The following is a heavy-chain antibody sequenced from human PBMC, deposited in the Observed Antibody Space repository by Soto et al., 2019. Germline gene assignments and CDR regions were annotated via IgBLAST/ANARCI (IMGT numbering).Heavy chain of an antibody. D-gene: IGHD6-13*01. V-gene: IGHV3-33*01. J-gene: IGHJ4*02. CDR2: IWYDGSNK. CDR1: GFTFSSYG. Sequence: QVQLVESGGGVVQPGRSLRLSCAASGFTFSSYGMHWVRQAPGKGLEWVAVIWYDGSNKYYADSVKGRFTISRDKSKNTLYLQMNSLRAEDTAVYYCARDYGSSWCLDYWGQGTLVTVSS. CDR3: ARDYGSSWCLDY.